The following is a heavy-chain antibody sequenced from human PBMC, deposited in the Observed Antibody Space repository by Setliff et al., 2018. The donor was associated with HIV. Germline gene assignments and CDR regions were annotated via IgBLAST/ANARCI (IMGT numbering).Heavy chain of an antibody. CDR3: ARVPPLKAFGGVISLYYFDY. Sequence: KPSETLSLTCTVSGGSISRGGYYWSWIRQHPGKGLEWIGYIYYSGSTYYNPSLKSRVTISVDTSKNQFSLKLSSVTAADTAAYYCARVPPLKAFGGVISLYYFDYWGQGTLVTVSS. V-gene: IGHV4-31*03. CDR2: IYYSGST. D-gene: IGHD3-16*02. J-gene: IGHJ4*02. CDR1: GGSISRGGYY.